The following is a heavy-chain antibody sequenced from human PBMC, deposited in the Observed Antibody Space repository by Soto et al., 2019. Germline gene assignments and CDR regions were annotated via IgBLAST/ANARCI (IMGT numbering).Heavy chain of an antibody. J-gene: IGHJ3*02. CDR2: ISYDGSNK. D-gene: IGHD2-2*01. V-gene: IGHV3-30*18. CDR1: GFTFSSYG. CDR3: AKDGARGIYCSSTSCYPDACDI. Sequence: GGSLRLSCAASGFTFSSYGMHWVRQAPGKGLEWVAVISYDGSNKYYADSVKGRFTISRDNSKNTLYLQMNSLRAEDTAVYYCAKDGARGIYCSSTSCYPDACDIWGQGTMVTVSS.